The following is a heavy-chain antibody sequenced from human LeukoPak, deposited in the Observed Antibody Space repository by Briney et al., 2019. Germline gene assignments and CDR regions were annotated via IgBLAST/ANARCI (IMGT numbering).Heavy chain of an antibody. CDR2: IYTSGST. D-gene: IGHD3-10*01. Sequence: SETLSLTCTVSGGSISSYYWSWIRQPPGKGLEWIGYIYTSGSTNYNPSLKSRVTISVDTSKNQFSLKLSSVTAADTAVYYCARRAYGSGRYWFDPWGQGTLVTVSP. V-gene: IGHV4-4*09. CDR1: GGSISSYY. CDR3: ARRAYGSGRYWFDP. J-gene: IGHJ5*02.